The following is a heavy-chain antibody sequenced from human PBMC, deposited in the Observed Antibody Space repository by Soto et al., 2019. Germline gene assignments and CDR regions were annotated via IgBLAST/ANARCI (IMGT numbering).Heavy chain of an antibody. CDR2: IHYSGST. V-gene: IGHV4-31*03. J-gene: IGHJ6*02. CDR1: GDSASSGGYY. D-gene: IGHD4-17*01. CDR3: ARALHMTTVTTGGYYYYPLDV. Sequence: SETLSLTCTVSGDSASSGGYYWTWIRQHPGKGLEWIGNIHYSGSTYYTPSLKSRLTISVDTSNNQFSLKLSSVTAADTAVYYCARALHMTTVTTGGYYYYPLDVWGQGTTATVSS.